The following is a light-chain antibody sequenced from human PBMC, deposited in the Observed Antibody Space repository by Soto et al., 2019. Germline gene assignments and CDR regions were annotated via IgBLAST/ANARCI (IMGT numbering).Light chain of an antibody. J-gene: IGKJ5*01. CDR2: AAS. CDR1: QSLNND. V-gene: IGKV1-5*01. Sequence: DIQMTQSPSTLSASVGDRVTITFRASQSLNNDLAWYQQKPGKAPKLLIYAASTLQSGVPSRFSGSGSGTDFTLTISCLQSEDFATYYCQQYYSSLITFGQGTRLEI. CDR3: QQYYSSLIT.